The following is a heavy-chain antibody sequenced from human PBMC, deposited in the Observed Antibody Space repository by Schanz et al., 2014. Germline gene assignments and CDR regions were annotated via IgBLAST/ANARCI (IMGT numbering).Heavy chain of an antibody. CDR3: ARGGPAYYFDD. V-gene: IGHV3-48*01. CDR2: ISGSSRTI. CDR1: GFTFSNYW. J-gene: IGHJ4*02. Sequence: EVQLVESGGGLVQPGGSLRLSCAASGFTFSNYWMHWVRQAPGKGLEWVSYISGSSRTIYYADSVKGRFTISRDNSKNTVYIQMNSLRAEDTAVYYCARGGPAYYFDDWGQGTLVTGSS.